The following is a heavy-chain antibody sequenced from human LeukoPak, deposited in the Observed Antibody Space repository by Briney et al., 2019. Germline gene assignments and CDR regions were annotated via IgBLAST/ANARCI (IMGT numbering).Heavy chain of an antibody. CDR2: IYYSGST. CDR1: GGSISSYY. J-gene: IGHJ3*02. D-gene: IGHD1-26*01. Sequence: PSETLSLTCTVSGGSISSYYWSWIRQPPGKGLEWIGYIYYSGSTNYNPSLKSRVTISVDTSKNQFSLKLSSVTAADTAVYYCARGRGSGSYYEDDAFDIWGQGTMVTVSS. CDR3: ARGRGSGSYYEDDAFDI. V-gene: IGHV4-59*01.